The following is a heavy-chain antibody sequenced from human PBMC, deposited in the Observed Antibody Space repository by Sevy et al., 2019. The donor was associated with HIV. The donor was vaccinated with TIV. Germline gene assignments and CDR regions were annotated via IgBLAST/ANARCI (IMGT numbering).Heavy chain of an antibody. D-gene: IGHD3-3*01. J-gene: IGHJ6*02. CDR3: TTYLDFWSGYFGVYYYYYGMDV. CDR1: GFTFSNAW. CDR2: IKSKTDGGTT. Sequence: GGSLRLSCAASGFTFSNAWMSWVRRAPGKGLEWVGRIKSKTDGGTTDYAAPVKGRFTISRDDSKNTLYLQMNSLKTEDTAVYYCTTYLDFWSGYFGVYYYYYGMDVWGQGTTVTVSS. V-gene: IGHV3-15*01.